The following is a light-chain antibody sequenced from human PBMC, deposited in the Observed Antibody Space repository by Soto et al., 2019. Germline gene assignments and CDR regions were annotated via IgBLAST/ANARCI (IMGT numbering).Light chain of an antibody. Sequence: QASLTQAGSVSGSPGQSITISCTGYIHYDFVSWYQQHPGTAPKLVIYEVSNRPSGTSDRFSGSKSGHTASLTISGLQTEDEAVYYCGSYTSSSNYVFGTGTKVTVL. CDR1: IHYDF. V-gene: IGLV2-14*01. CDR2: EVS. CDR3: GSYTSSSNYV. J-gene: IGLJ1*01.